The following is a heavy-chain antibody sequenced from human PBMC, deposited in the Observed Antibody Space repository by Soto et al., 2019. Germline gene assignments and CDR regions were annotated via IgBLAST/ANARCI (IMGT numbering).Heavy chain of an antibody. CDR3: AGNWGLNY. CDR2: ISASGST. CDR1: GFTFSTSA. V-gene: IGHV3-23*01. D-gene: IGHD7-27*01. J-gene: IGHJ4*02. Sequence: VGSLSLSCVAFGFTFSTSAMSWVRQAPGKGLEWVSTISASGSTFYADSVKGRLTISRDDSNNTLYLQMNSLRAEDSALYYCAGNWGLNYWGQGTLVTVSS.